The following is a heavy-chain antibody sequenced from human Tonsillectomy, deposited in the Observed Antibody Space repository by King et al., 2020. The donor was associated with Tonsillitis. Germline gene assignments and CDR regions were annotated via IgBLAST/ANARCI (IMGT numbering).Heavy chain of an antibody. D-gene: IGHD1-26*01. J-gene: IGHJ4*02. CDR1: GGSFSSSSYY. V-gene: IGHV4-39*01. CDR3: ARREGPFDY. CDR2: IYYTGNT. Sequence: QLQESGPGLVKPSETLSLTCTVAGGSFSSSSYYWGWIRQPPGKGLEWIGSIYYTGNTYYNPSPKIRVTISVATSKNQSSLGVSSVTAADTAVYYCARREGPFDYWGQGTLVTVSS.